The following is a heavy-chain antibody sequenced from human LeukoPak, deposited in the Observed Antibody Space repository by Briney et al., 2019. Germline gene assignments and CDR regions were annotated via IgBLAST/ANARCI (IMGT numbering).Heavy chain of an antibody. D-gene: IGHD4-23*01. Sequence: GASLRLFCEASAVYFSSYWMSLGRHAIGKGLQLLANIKEDGSEINYVDSVKGRFTISRDNAKNSLFLQMNSLRVEDTAVYYCARDRGYSSFDYWGQGTLVTVSS. CDR1: AVYFSSYW. V-gene: IGHV3-7*01. J-gene: IGHJ4*02. CDR3: ARDRGYSSFDY. CDR2: IKEDGSEI.